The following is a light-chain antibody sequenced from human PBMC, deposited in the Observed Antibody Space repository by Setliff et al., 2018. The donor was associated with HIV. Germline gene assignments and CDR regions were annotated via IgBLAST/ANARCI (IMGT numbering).Light chain of an antibody. V-gene: IGLV2-11*01. CDR1: SSDVDAYDY. CDR2: DVS. J-gene: IGLJ1*01. Sequence: ALTQPRSMSGSPGQSVTISCTGTSSDVDAYDYVSWYQHHPGKAPKLLTYDVSERPSGVPDRFSGSKSGNTASLTISGLQAEDEADYYCCSYAGSYTYVFGTGTKVTVL. CDR3: CSYAGSYTYV.